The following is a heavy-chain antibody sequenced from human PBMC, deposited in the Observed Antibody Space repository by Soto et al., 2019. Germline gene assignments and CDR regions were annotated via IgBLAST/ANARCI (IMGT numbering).Heavy chain of an antibody. Sequence: ASVKVACKASGGTFSIYTISWVRQAPGQGLEWMGRIIPILGIANYAQKFQGRVTITADKSTSTAYMELSSLRSEDTAVYYCAAGPYYDILTGYYNYYYYYGMDVWGQGTTVTVS. J-gene: IGHJ6*02. V-gene: IGHV1-69*02. CDR3: AAGPYYDILTGYYNYYYYYGMDV. CDR2: IIPILGIA. CDR1: GGTFSIYT. D-gene: IGHD3-9*01.